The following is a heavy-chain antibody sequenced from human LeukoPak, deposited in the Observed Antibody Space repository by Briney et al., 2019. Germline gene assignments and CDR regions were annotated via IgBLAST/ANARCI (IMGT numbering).Heavy chain of an antibody. CDR1: GGSFSGYY. V-gene: IGHV4-34*01. D-gene: IGHD3-3*01. CDR3: AGADIDVEWLSIDAFDI. Sequence: SETLSLTCAVYGGSFSGYYWSWIRQPPGKGLEWIGEINHSGSTNYNPSLKSRVTISVDTSKNQFSLKLSSVTAADTAVYYCAGADIDVEWLSIDAFDIWGQGTMVTVSS. J-gene: IGHJ3*02. CDR2: INHSGST.